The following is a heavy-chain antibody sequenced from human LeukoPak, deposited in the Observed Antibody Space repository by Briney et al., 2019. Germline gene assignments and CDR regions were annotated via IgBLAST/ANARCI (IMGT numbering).Heavy chain of an antibody. CDR2: ISYDGSNK. CDR3: ARGGGYHRGYAIDY. Sequence: PGGSLRLSCAASGFTFSSYAMHWVRQAPGKGLEWVAVISYDGSNKYYADSVKGRFTISRDNSKNTLYLQMNSLRAEDTAVYYCARGGGYHRGYAIDYWGQGTLVTVSS. D-gene: IGHD5-12*01. J-gene: IGHJ4*02. CDR1: GFTFSSYA. V-gene: IGHV3-30*04.